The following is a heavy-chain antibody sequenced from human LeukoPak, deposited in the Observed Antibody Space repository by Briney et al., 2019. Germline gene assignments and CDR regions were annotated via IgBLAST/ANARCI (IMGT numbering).Heavy chain of an antibody. CDR3: ARVADGYNYDYYYYMDV. CDR2: ISGSGGST. V-gene: IGHV3-23*01. J-gene: IGHJ6*03. D-gene: IGHD5-24*01. Sequence: GGSLRLSCAASGFTFSSYAMSWVRQAPGKGLEWISAISGSGGSTYYADSVKGRFTISRDNSKNTLYLQMNSLRAEDTAVYYCARVADGYNYDYYYYMDVWGKGTTVTISS. CDR1: GFTFSSYA.